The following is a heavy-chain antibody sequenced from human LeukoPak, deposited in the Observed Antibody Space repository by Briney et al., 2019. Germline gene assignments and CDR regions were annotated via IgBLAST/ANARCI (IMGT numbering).Heavy chain of an antibody. D-gene: IGHD6-19*01. V-gene: IGHV1-8*01. CDR2: MNPNSGNT. J-gene: IGHJ4*02. CDR1: GYTFTSYD. CDR3: AKKMGGVAGSFDY. Sequence: ASVKVSCKASGYTFTSYDINWVRQATGQGLEWMGWMNPNSGNTGYAQKFQGRVTMTRNTSISTAYMELSRLRSDDTAVYYCAKKMGGVAGSFDYWGQGTLVTVSS.